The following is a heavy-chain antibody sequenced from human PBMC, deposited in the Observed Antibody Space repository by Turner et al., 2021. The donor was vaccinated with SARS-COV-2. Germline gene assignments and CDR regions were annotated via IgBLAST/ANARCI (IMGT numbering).Heavy chain of an antibody. CDR2: INPNSGGT. J-gene: IGHJ3*02. CDR1: GYTVTGYY. V-gene: IGHV1-2*02. D-gene: IGHD3-22*01. Sequence: QVQLVQPGAEVKKPGASVKVACKASGYTVTGYYMHWVRQAPGQGLEWMGWINPNSGGTNYAQKFQGRVTMTRDTSISTAYMELSRLRSDDTAVYYCARGGLYYYDSSAYYGDAFDIWGQGTMVTVSS. CDR3: ARGGLYYYDSSAYYGDAFDI.